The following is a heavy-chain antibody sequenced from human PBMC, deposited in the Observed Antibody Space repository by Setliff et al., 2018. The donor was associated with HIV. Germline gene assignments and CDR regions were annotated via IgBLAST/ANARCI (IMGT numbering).Heavy chain of an antibody. CDR1: GFNFSDFT. D-gene: IGHD3-22*01. J-gene: IGHJ4*02. CDR2: ISRSGNYI. Sequence: GGSLRLSCAASGFNFSDFTVNWVRQAPRKGLEWVSSISRSGNYIYYADSVKGRFTISRDSATNSLFLQMSSLRVEDTAVYYCARGDRSGFNNYFDPWGQGTLVTVSS. CDR3: ARGDRSGFNNYFDP. V-gene: IGHV3-21*01.